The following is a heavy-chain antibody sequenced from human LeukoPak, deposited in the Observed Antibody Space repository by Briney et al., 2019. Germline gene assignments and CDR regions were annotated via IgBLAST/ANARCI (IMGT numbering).Heavy chain of an antibody. D-gene: IGHD6-13*01. CDR2: VSYSGDT. CDR1: GGSINSNY. CDR3: VRPGSNWYMGTFDC. V-gene: IGHV4-59*08. Sequence: PSETQTLPCTVSGGSINSNYWSWIRQPPGKRLEWIGYVSYSGDTNYHPSLQSRVSISVDRSKNQFSLNLRSVTAADTAVYYCVRPGSNWYMGTFDCWGRGILVTVSS. J-gene: IGHJ4*02.